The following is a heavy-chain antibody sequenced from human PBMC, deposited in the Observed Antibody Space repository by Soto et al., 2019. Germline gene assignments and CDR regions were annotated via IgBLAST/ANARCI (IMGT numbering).Heavy chain of an antibody. CDR2: ILYDENNK. D-gene: IGHD5-12*01. J-gene: IGHJ4*02. CDR3: ARVGVVATWDLFDF. CDR1: GFIFTSYA. Sequence: QVQLVESGGGVVQPGGSLRLSCTASGFIFTSYAMHWVRQAPGKGLEWVALILYDENNKYYADSVKGRFTISRDKSKPTLYLQMNSLRAEDTAVYYCARVGVVATWDLFDFWGQGTLVTVSS. V-gene: IGHV3-33*01.